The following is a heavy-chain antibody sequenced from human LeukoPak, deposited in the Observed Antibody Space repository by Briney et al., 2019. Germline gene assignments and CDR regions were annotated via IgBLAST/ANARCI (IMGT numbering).Heavy chain of an antibody. CDR1: GGTFSSYA. D-gene: IGHD6-13*01. J-gene: IGHJ4*02. V-gene: IGHV1-69*04. Sequence: SVKVSCKASGGTFSSYAISWVRQAPGQGPEWMGRIIPILGIANYAQKFQGRVTITADKSTSTAYMELSSLRSEDTAVYYCARIDSSSWYYFDYWGQGTLVTVSS. CDR2: IIPILGIA. CDR3: ARIDSSSWYYFDY.